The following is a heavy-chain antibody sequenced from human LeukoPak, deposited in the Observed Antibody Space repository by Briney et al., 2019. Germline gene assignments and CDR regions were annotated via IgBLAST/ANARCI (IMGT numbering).Heavy chain of an antibody. D-gene: IGHD4-17*01. CDR3: ARLFYGDYASH. J-gene: IGHJ4*02. CDR2: INHSGST. Sequence: PSETLSLTCAVYGGSFSGYYWSWIRQPPGKGLEWIGEINHSGSTNYSPSLKSRVTISVATSKNQFSLKLSSVTAADTAVYYCARLFYGDYASHWGQGTLVTVSS. V-gene: IGHV4-34*01. CDR1: GGSFSGYY.